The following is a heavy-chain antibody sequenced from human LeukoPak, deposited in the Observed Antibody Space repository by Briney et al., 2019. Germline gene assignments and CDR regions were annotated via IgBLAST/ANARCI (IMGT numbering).Heavy chain of an antibody. CDR2: IHTAGDT. CDR3: ARGSCGYGDCYRALNI. V-gene: IGHV3-13*01. J-gene: IGHJ3*02. Sequence: GGSLRLSCAASGFTFSNYDMRWVRQAPGEGLEWVSSIHTAGDTHYSGSAKGRFIISRENVKNSLYLQMNSLRAEDTAVYYCARGSCGYGDCYRALNIWGQGTIVTVSS. CDR1: GFTFSNYD. D-gene: IGHD2-21*02.